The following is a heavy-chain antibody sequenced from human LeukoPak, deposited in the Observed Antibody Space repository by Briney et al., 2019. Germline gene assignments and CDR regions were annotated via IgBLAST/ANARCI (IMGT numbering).Heavy chain of an antibody. D-gene: IGHD2-21*02. J-gene: IGHJ6*02. Sequence: PSETLSLTCTVSGGSISSYYWSWIRQPPGKGLEWIGYIYYSGSTNYNPSLKSRVTISVDTSKSQFSLKLSSVTAADTAVYYCARVNCGGDCYYYYYGMDVWGQGTTVTVSS. CDR1: GGSISSYY. CDR3: ARVNCGGDCYYYYYGMDV. CDR2: IYYSGST. V-gene: IGHV4-59*01.